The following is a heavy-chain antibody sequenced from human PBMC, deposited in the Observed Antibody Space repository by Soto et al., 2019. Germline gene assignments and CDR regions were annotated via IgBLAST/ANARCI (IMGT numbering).Heavy chain of an antibody. D-gene: IGHD2-8*02. J-gene: IGHJ4*02. CDR2: IIPISGTT. Sequence: QVQLVQSGAEVKRPESSMKVSCKPSGGTFNNYAINWVRQAPGQGLEWMGAIIPISGTTKYAQKFQGRVTITADKSTSTVYMDLSSLRSEDTAVYYCARWGGLSCSRAVCFKKPFDYWGQGTLVTVSS. V-gene: IGHV1-69*06. CDR3: ARWGGLSCSRAVCFKKPFDY. CDR1: GGTFNNYA.